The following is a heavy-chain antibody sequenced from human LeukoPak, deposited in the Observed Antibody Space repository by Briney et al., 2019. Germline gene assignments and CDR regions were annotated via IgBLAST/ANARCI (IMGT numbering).Heavy chain of an antibody. J-gene: IGHJ5*02. D-gene: IGHD6-13*01. V-gene: IGHV4-59*12. CDR2: IYYSGST. CDR1: GGSINSYY. Sequence: SETLSLTCTVSGGSINSYYWSWIRQPPGKGLEWIGYIYYSGSTNYNPSLKSRVTISVDTSKNQFSLKLSSVTAADTAVYYCASLYSSSWYEGNWFDPWGQGTLVTVSS. CDR3: ASLYSSSWYEGNWFDP.